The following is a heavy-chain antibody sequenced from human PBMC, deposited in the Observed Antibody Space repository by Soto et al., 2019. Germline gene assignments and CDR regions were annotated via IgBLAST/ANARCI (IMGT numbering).Heavy chain of an antibody. Sequence: SETLSLTCTVSGGSIISSGYYWDWIRQPPGKGLEWIASIVHDGSTYYNPSLKSRVTISVDTSKNHLSLKLSSVTAADAALYCCARREGYYNWFEPWGQGTLVTVSS. J-gene: IGHJ5*02. CDR2: IVHDGST. CDR3: ARREGYYNWFEP. D-gene: IGHD6-13*01. CDR1: GGSIISSGYY. V-gene: IGHV4-39*02.